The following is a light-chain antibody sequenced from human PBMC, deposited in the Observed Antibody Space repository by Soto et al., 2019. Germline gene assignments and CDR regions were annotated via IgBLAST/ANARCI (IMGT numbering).Light chain of an antibody. J-gene: IGLJ1*01. CDR3: ISYASINTYV. V-gene: IGLV2-14*01. CDR1: SSDVGGYDY. CDR2: DVT. Sequence: QSALTQPASVSGSPGQSITISCTGTSSDVGGYDYVSWYQQHPGKAPTLMIYDVTNRPSGVSHRFSGSKSGNTSSLTISGLQAEDEADYCGISYASINTYVFGTGTKLTVL.